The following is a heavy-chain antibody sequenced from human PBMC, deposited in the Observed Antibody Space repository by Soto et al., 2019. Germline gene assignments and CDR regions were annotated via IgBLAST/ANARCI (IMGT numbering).Heavy chain of an antibody. J-gene: IGHJ4*02. Sequence: GGSLRLSCAASGFTFSNAGMSWVRKAPGKGLEWVGRIKGEADGGTTDYAAPVKGRITISRDHSKDTLYLQMNSLKTEDTAVYYCTTGLSNGYYNFDYWGQGTPVTVSS. CDR1: GFTFSNAG. CDR2: IKGEADGGTT. CDR3: TTGLSNGYYNFDY. V-gene: IGHV3-15*01. D-gene: IGHD3-22*01.